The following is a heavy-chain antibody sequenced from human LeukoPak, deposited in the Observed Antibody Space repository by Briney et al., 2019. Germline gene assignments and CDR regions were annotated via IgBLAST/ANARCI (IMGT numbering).Heavy chain of an antibody. CDR1: GGSINSYY. D-gene: IGHD1-26*01. V-gene: IGHV4-59*08. J-gene: IGHJ4*02. Sequence: SETLSLTCTVSGGSINSYYWSWIRQPPGRGLEWIGYIFYTGSTNYNPSLQSRVTISVDTSKNQFSLKLSSVTAADTAVYYCARHDSGSYYTLPIYWGQGTLVTVSS. CDR2: IFYTGST. CDR3: ARHDSGSYYTLPIY.